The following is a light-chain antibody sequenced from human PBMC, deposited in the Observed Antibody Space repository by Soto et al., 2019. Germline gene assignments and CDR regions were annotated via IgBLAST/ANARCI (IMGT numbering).Light chain of an antibody. CDR2: KAS. Sequence: DIQMTQSPSTLSASVGDRVTITCRASQSISSWLAWYQQKPGKAPNLLIYKASSLESGVPSRFSGSGSGTEFTLTISSLQPDDFASYYCQQYNNFPRTFGKGTKVDIK. V-gene: IGKV1-5*03. CDR1: QSISSW. CDR3: QQYNNFPRT. J-gene: IGKJ1*01.